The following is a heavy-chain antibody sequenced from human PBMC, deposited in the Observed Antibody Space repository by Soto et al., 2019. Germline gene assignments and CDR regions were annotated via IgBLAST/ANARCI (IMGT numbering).Heavy chain of an antibody. D-gene: IGHD2-21*02. Sequence: PSETLSLTCTVSVGSVSSGSYYWSWIRQPPGKGLEWTGYIYYSGSTNYNPSLKSRVTISVDTSKNQFSLKLSSVTAADTAVYYCARAGPLIVVVTADAFDIWGQGTMVTVS. J-gene: IGHJ3*02. CDR2: IYYSGST. V-gene: IGHV4-61*01. CDR3: ARAGPLIVVVTADAFDI. CDR1: VGSVSSGSYY.